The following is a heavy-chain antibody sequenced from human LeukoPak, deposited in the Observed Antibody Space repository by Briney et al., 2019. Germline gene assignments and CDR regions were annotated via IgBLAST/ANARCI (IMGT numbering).Heavy chain of an antibody. CDR3: ARNLWFGESSDAFDM. CDR1: GYTFTGYY. Sequence: ASVKVSCKASGYTFTGYYMHWVRQAPGQGLEWMGWINPNSGGTNYTQKFQGRVTMTRDTSISTAYMELSRLRSDDTAVYYCARNLWFGESSDAFDMWGQGTMVTVSS. V-gene: IGHV1-2*02. CDR2: INPNSGGT. J-gene: IGHJ3*02. D-gene: IGHD3-10*01.